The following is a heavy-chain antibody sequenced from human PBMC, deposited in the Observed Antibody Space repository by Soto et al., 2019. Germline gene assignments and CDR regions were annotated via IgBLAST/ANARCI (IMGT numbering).Heavy chain of an antibody. J-gene: IGHJ5*02. CDR2: IYPRDSDT. Sequence: DSLKISCKASGYSFTSDWIGWVRQVPGKGLEWMGIIYPRDSDTRYSPSFQGQVTISADKSTNTAYLQWSTLKASDTAMYYCARLLVPATPARWLDPWGEATLVTVSS. D-gene: IGHD2-21*02. V-gene: IGHV5-51*01. CDR1: GYSFTSDW. CDR3: ARLLVPATPARWLDP.